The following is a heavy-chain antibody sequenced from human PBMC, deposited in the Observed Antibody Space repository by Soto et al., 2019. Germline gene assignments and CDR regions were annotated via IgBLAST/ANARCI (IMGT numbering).Heavy chain of an antibody. J-gene: IGHJ6*02. CDR3: ARHNGPLYVGYYYDMDV. CDR1: GGSISSSSYY. D-gene: IGHD3-10*02. V-gene: IGHV4-39*01. Sequence: SETLSLNCTFSGGSISSSSYYWGWIRQPPGKWLECIGSIYYSGYTYYNPSLKSRVTISVDTSKNQFSLKLSSVTAADTAVYYCARHNGPLYVGYYYDMDVWGQGTTVT. CDR2: IYYSGYT.